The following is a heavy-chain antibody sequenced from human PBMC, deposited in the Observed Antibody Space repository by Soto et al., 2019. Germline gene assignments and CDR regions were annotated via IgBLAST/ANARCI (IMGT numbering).Heavy chain of an antibody. J-gene: IGHJ4*02. D-gene: IGHD6-19*01. Sequence: GGSLRLSCAASGFTVSSNYMSWVRQAPGKGLEWVSVIYSGGSTYYADSVKGRFTISRDNSKNTLYLQMNSLRAEDTAVYYCAREGYSSGAPANYFDYWGQGTLVTVSS. CDR3: AREGYSSGAPANYFDY. V-gene: IGHV3-66*01. CDR2: IYSGGST. CDR1: GFTVSSNY.